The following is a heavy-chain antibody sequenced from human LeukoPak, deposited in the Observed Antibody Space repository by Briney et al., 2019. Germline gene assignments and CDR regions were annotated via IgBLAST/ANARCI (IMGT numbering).Heavy chain of an antibody. J-gene: IGHJ4*02. D-gene: IGHD6-6*01. Sequence: PGGSLRLSCAASGFTVSSNYMSWVRQAPGKGLEWVSVIYSGGSTYYADSVKGRFTISRDNSKNTLYPQMNSLRAEDTAVYYCARDRARLLDYWGQGTLVTVSS. CDR1: GFTVSSNY. CDR3: ARDRARLLDY. CDR2: IYSGGST. V-gene: IGHV3-66*02.